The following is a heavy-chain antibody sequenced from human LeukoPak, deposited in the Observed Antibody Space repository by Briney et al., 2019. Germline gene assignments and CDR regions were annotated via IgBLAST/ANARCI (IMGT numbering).Heavy chain of an antibody. V-gene: IGHV1-46*01. CDR3: ARGGFTVTGWGYYFDY. J-gene: IGHJ4*02. CDR1: GYTFTSYY. CDR2: LNPSTGNT. Sequence: ASVTASCKASGYTFTSYYIHWVRQAPGQGLEWMGILNPSTGNTMYAQKFRGRVTMTRDTSTSTVYMELSSLRSEDTAVYYRARGGFTVTGWGYYFDYWGQGTLVAVSS. D-gene: IGHD4-17*01.